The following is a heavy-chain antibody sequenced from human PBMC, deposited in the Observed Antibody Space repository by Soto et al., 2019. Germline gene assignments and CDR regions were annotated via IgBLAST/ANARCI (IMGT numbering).Heavy chain of an antibody. Sequence: SETLSLTGTVSGDSISSGGFSWSWIRQPPGKGLEWIGYIYHSGSTYYNPSLLSRVTISLDTSKNQFSLRLSSVTAADTAVYYCARGYSSGDFDYWGQGTLVTVSS. V-gene: IGHV4-30-2*01. CDR2: IYHSGST. CDR3: ARGYSSGDFDY. J-gene: IGHJ4*02. D-gene: IGHD5-18*01. CDR1: GDSISSGGFS.